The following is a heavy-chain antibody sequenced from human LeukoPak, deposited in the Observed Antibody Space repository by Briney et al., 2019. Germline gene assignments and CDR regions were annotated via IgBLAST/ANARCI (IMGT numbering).Heavy chain of an antibody. J-gene: IGHJ4*02. CDR1: GYTFTSYG. V-gene: IGHV1-18*01. CDR2: ISAYNGNT. D-gene: IGHD3-3*01. Sequence: GASVKVSCKASGYTFTSYGISWVRQAPGQGLEWMGWISAYNGNTNYAQKLQGRVTMTTDTSTSTAYMELRSLRSDDTAVYYCARVTIFGVVTYYFDYWGQGTLVTVSS. CDR3: ARVTIFGVVTYYFDY.